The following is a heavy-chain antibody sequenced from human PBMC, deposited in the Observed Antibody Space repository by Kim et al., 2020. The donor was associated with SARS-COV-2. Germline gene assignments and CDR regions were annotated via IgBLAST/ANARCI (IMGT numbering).Heavy chain of an antibody. J-gene: IGHJ6*02. V-gene: IGHV4-4*06. CDR3: ARDHGTMTKGYYYGMDV. Sequence: LKSRVTMSVDTSKNQFSLKLSSVTAADTAVYYCARDHGTMTKGYYYGMDVWGQGTTVTVSS. D-gene: IGHD3-22*01.